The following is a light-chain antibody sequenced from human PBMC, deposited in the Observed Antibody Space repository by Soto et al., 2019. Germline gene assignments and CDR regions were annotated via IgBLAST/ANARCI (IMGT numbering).Light chain of an antibody. CDR3: QQRSNWPPGYT. V-gene: IGKV3-11*01. Sequence: EIVLTQSPATLSLSPGERATLSCRASQSVRRYLAWYQQKPGQAPRLLIYEASNRATGIPARFSGSGSGTDFDLTISSLEPEDFVVYYCQQRSNWPPGYTFGQGTKLEIK. CDR2: EAS. CDR1: QSVRRY. J-gene: IGKJ2*01.